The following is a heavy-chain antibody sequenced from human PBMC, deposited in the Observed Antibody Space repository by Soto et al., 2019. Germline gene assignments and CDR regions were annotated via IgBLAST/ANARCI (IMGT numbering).Heavy chain of an antibody. J-gene: IGHJ3*02. Sequence: QGQLVESGGGVVQPGTSLRLSCAASGLTFSTFGMHWVRQAPGRGLEWVAIIWYDGSKQYYADSVEGRFTISRDNSEDILYLQMNSLRAEDTAVYYCARQEAARMLDIWGQGTMVTVSS. CDR2: IWYDGSKQ. V-gene: IGHV3-33*01. D-gene: IGHD6-6*01. CDR1: GLTFSTFG. CDR3: ARQEAARMLDI.